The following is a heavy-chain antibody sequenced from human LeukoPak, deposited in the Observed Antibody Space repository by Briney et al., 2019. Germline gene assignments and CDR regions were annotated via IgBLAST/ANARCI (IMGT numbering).Heavy chain of an antibody. D-gene: IGHD2-15*01. V-gene: IGHV3-7*03. CDR2: IKQDGNEK. Sequence: GGSLRLSCAASGFTFTSYWMSWVRQAPGKGLEWVANIKQDGNEKYYVDSVKGRFTISRDNSKNTLYLQMNSLRAEDTAVYYCAKALRIYCSGGSCYFDYWGQGTLVTVSS. CDR1: GFTFTSYW. J-gene: IGHJ4*02. CDR3: AKALRIYCSGGSCYFDY.